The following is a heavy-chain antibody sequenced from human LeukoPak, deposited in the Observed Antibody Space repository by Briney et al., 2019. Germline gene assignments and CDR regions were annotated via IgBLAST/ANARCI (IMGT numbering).Heavy chain of an antibody. CDR1: GGSISSYC. CDR2: IYYSGST. CDR3: AREASMMDGYFDY. J-gene: IGHJ4*02. D-gene: IGHD3-22*01. Sequence: SETLSLTCTVSGGSISSYCWSWIRQPPGKGLEWIGYIYYSGSTNYNPSLKSRVTISVDTSKNQFSLKLSSVTAADTAVYYCAREASMMDGYFDYWGQGTLVTVSS. V-gene: IGHV4-59*01.